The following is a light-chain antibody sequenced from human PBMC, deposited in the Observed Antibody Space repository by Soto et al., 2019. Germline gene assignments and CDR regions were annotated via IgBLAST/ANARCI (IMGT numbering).Light chain of an antibody. CDR3: SSYTSSTTPYV. J-gene: IGLJ1*01. CDR1: SSDVGGYNY. V-gene: IGLV2-14*03. Sequence: QSVLTQPASVSGSPGQSITISCTGTSSDVGGYNYVSWYQRHPGKATKLMIFDVRNRPSGVSNHFSGSKSANTTSLTISGLQAEDEADYSCSSYTSSTTPYVFGTGTKVTVL. CDR2: DVR.